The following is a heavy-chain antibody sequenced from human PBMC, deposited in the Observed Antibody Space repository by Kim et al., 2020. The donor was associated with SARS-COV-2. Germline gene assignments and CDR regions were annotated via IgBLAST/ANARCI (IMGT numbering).Heavy chain of an antibody. CDR3: ARGADGHYYYYGMDV. V-gene: IGHV1-69*13. J-gene: IGHJ6*02. CDR2: IIPIFGTA. CDR1: GGTFSSYA. Sequence: SVKVSCKASGGTFSSYAISWVRQAPGQGLEWMGGIIPIFGTANYAQKFQGRVTITADESTSTAYMELSSLRSEDTAVYYCARGADGHYYYYGMDVWGQGTTVTVSS.